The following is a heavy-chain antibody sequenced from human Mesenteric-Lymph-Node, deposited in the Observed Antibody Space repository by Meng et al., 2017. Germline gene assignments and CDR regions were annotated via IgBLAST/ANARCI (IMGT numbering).Heavy chain of an antibody. CDR1: GFTFSNYA. D-gene: IGHD3-22*01. V-gene: IGHV3-33*08. Sequence: GESLKISCAASGFTFSNYAMSWVRQAPGKGLEWVAVIFYDGSKQFYADSVRGRFTVSRDSSKSTVHLHMNSLRAEDTAVYYCERDRSYYDSSGYYYGPLPFYYYYGMDVWGQGTTVTVSS. CDR2: IFYDGSKQ. CDR3: ERDRSYYDSSGYYYGPLPFYYYYGMDV. J-gene: IGHJ6*02.